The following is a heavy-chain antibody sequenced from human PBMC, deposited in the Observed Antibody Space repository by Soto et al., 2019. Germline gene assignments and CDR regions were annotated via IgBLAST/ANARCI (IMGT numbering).Heavy chain of an antibody. CDR3: ARDYIVRGVKRWCGP. Sequence: QVQLQESGPGLVKPSGTLSLTCAVSGGSISSSNWWSWVRQPPGKGLEWIGEIYHSGSTNYNPSLQCRVSTSVDKSKNQGDRKMSYVPGAERAVYYCARDYIVRGVKRWCGPWGQGTLVPVSP. J-gene: IGHJ5*02. CDR1: GGSISSSNW. V-gene: IGHV4-4*02. D-gene: IGHD3-10*01. CDR2: IYHSGST.